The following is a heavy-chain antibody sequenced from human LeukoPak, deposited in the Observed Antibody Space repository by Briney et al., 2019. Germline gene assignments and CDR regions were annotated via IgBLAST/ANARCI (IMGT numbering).Heavy chain of an antibody. D-gene: IGHD3-10*01. Sequence: GGSLRLSCAASGFTFSDYYMSWIRQAPGKGLEWVSYISSSGSTIYYADSVKGRFTISSDNAKNSLYLQMNSLRAEDTAVYYCARFWAEVDGSGSYLYYYGMDVWGQGTTVTVSS. CDR2: ISSSGSTI. CDR1: GFTFSDYY. V-gene: IGHV3-11*01. CDR3: ARFWAEVDGSGSYLYYYGMDV. J-gene: IGHJ6*02.